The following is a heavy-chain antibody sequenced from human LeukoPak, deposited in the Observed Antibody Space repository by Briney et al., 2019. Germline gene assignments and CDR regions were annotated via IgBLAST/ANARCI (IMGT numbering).Heavy chain of an antibody. Sequence: SSETLSLTCTVSGGSISSYYWSWIRQPPGKGLEWIGYIYYSGSTNCNPSFKSRVTISVDTSKNQFSLKLSSVTAADTAVYYCASLSSSWYGMDVWGQGTTVTVSS. J-gene: IGHJ6*02. CDR3: ASLSSSWYGMDV. CDR2: IYYSGST. V-gene: IGHV4-59*01. CDR1: GGSISSYY. D-gene: IGHD6-13*01.